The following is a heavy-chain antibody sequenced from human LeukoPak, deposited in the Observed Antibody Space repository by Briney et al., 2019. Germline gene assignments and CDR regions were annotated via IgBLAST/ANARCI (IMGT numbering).Heavy chain of an antibody. V-gene: IGHV4-39*01. CDR3: ARHTATAAVIDYYYGMDV. J-gene: IGHJ6*02. CDR1: GGSISSSSYY. CDR2: TYYSGST. D-gene: IGHD6-13*01. Sequence: SETLSLTCTVSGGSISSSSYYWGWIRQPPGKGLEWIGSTYYSGSTYYNPSLKSRVTISVDTSKNQFSLKLSSVTAADTAVYYCARHTATAAVIDYYYGMDVWGQGTTVTVSS.